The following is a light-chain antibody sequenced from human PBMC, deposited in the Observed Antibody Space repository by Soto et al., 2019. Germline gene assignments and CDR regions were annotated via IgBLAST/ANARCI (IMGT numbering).Light chain of an antibody. Sequence: DIQMTQSPSSVSASIGDRVTVTCRAGQDIGTWLAWYQQKPGNAPKLLISVASKLESGVPSRFSGSGSGTHFTLTISSLQPEDLATYYCQQCHYFPHTFGQGTKVDIK. V-gene: IGKV1D-12*01. CDR2: VAS. J-gene: IGKJ2*01. CDR1: QDIGTW. CDR3: QQCHYFPHT.